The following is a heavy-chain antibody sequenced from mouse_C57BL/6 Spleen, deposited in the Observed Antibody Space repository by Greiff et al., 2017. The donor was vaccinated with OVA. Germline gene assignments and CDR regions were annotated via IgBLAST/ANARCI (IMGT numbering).Heavy chain of an antibody. V-gene: IGHV2-2*01. J-gene: IGHJ4*01. CDR1: GFSLTSYG. CDR3: AREGITTSYYAMDY. CDR2: IWSGGST. Sequence: VQRVESGPGLVQPSQSLSITCTVSGFSLTSYGVHWVRQSPGKGLEWLGVIWSGGSTDYNAAFISRLSISKDNSKSQVFFKMNSLQADDTAIYYCAREGITTSYYAMDYWGQGTSVTVSS. D-gene: IGHD2-4*01.